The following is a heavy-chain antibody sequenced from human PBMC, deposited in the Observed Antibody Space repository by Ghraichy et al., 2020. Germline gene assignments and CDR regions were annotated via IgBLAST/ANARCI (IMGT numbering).Heavy chain of an antibody. CDR1: GGSISSYY. D-gene: IGHD3-10*01. Sequence: SETLSLTCTVSGGSISSYYWSWIRQPPGKGLEWIGYIYYSGSTNYNPSLKSRVTISVDTSKNQFSLKLSSVTAADTAVYYCARVRQYGSILDYWGQGTLVTVSS. J-gene: IGHJ4*02. CDR3: ARVRQYGSILDY. CDR2: IYYSGST. V-gene: IGHV4-59*01.